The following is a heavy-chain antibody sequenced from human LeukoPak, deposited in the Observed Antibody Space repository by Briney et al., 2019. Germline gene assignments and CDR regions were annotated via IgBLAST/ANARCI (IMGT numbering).Heavy chain of an antibody. D-gene: IGHD3-22*01. CDR3: TTSMYYYDSSGHYSNDY. CDR1: GFTFSNAW. Sequence: GGSLRLSCAASGFTFSNAWMSWVRQAPGKGLEWVGRIKSKTDGGTTDYAAPVKGRFTISRDDSKNTLYLQMNSLKTEDTAVYYCTTSMYYYDSSGHYSNDYWGQGTLVTVSS. V-gene: IGHV3-15*01. CDR2: IKSKTDGGTT. J-gene: IGHJ4*02.